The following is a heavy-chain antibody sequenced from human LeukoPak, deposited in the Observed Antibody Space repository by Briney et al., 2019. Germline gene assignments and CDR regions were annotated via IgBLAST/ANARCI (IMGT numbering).Heavy chain of an antibody. Sequence: GGSLRLSCAASGFTFSRYSMNWVRRAPGKGLEWVSFISSSSSAIYYADSAKGRFTLSRDNAKNSLSLQMNSLTDEDTAVYYCARAPVIDYYGSGSYFDYWGQGTLVTVSS. J-gene: IGHJ4*02. CDR3: ARAPVIDYYGSGSYFDY. CDR1: GFTFSRYS. CDR2: ISSSSSAI. V-gene: IGHV3-48*02. D-gene: IGHD3-10*01.